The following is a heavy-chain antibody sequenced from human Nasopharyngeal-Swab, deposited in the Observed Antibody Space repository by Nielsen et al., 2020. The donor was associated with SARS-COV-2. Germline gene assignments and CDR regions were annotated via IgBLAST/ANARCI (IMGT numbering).Heavy chain of an antibody. CDR3: ARLGYGSGSYVDY. Sequence: VRQMPGKGLEWMGIIYPGDSDTRYSPSFQGQVTISADKSISTAYLQWSSLKASDTAMYHCARLGYGSGSYVDYWGQGTLVTVSS. D-gene: IGHD3-10*01. CDR2: IYPGDSDT. J-gene: IGHJ4*02. V-gene: IGHV5-51*01.